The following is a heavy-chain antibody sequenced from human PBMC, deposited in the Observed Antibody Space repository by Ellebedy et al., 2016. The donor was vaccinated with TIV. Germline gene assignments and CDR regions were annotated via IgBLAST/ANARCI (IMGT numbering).Heavy chain of an antibody. D-gene: IGHD3/OR15-3a*01. CDR3: PISTGTGATGAWFDP. J-gene: IGHJ5*02. Sequence: SETLSLTXNLSGDSISSKAFHWGWIRQTPGQGLEGIGSVYYNGNAYYNPSLKRRATASVNASRTRFSLRLNSVTAADTAIYYCPISTGTGATGAWFDPWGQGVLVTVSS. V-gene: IGHV4-39*01. CDR2: VYYNGNA. CDR1: GDSISSKAFH.